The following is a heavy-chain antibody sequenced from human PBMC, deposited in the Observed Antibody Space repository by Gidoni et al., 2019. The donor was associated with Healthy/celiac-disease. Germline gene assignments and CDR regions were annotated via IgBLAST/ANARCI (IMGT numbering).Heavy chain of an antibody. J-gene: IGHJ4*02. CDR3: ARERVRGAVAGFDY. CDR2: TYYRSKWYN. Sequence: QVQLQQSGPGLVKPSQTLSLTCAIPGYSVPSNRAAWNWIRQSPSRGLEWLGRTYYRSKWYNDYAVSVKSRITINPDTSKNQFSLQLNSVTPEDTAVYYCARERVRGAVAGFDYWGQGTLVTVSS. V-gene: IGHV6-1*01. CDR1: GYSVPSNRAA. D-gene: IGHD6-19*01.